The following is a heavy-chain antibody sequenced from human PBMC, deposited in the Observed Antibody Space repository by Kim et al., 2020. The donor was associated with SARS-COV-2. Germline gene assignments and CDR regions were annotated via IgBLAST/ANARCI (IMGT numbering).Heavy chain of an antibody. V-gene: IGHV4-39*02. CDR1: GGSISSSGYY. J-gene: IGHJ4*02. CDR2: VYYRGTT. CDR3: ARRATGYAY. Sequence: SETLSLTCIVSGGSISSSGYYWDWIRQPPGTGLEWIGSVYYRGTTYYNPSLKSRVIISVDTSKNHLSLKLSSVTAADTAVYYCARRATGYAYWGQGTLVIVSS. D-gene: IGHD2-2*01.